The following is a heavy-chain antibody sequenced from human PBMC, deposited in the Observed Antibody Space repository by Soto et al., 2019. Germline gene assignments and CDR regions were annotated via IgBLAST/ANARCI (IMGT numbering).Heavy chain of an antibody. V-gene: IGHV3-21*01. CDR1: GFTFSSYS. Sequence: EVQLVEPGGGLVKPGGSLRLSCAASGFTFSSYSMNWVRQAPGKGLEWVSSISSSSSYIYYADSVKGRFTISRANAKNSMYLQMNSLRAEDTAVYDCAREGRGIAAAGKTHDAFDIWGQGTMVTVSS. CDR2: ISSSSSYI. D-gene: IGHD6-13*01. J-gene: IGHJ3*02. CDR3: AREGRGIAAAGKTHDAFDI.